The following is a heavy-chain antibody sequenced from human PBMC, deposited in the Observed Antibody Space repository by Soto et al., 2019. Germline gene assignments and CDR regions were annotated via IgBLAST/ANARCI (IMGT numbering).Heavy chain of an antibody. CDR3: ASKWELLTDWFDP. Sequence: GGSLRLSCAASGFTFSSYGMHWVRQAPGKGLEWVAVIWYDGSNKYYADSVKGRFTISRDNSKNTLYLQMNSLRAEDTAVYYCASKWELLTDWFDPWGQGTLVTVSS. D-gene: IGHD1-26*01. CDR1: GFTFSSYG. V-gene: IGHV3-33*01. CDR2: IWYDGSNK. J-gene: IGHJ5*02.